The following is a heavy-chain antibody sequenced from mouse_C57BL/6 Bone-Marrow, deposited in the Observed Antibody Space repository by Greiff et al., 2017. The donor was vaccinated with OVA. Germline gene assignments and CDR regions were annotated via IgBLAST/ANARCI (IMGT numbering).Heavy chain of an antibody. CDR2: IDPSDSDT. V-gene: IGHV1-52*01. D-gene: IGHD1-1*01. Sequence: QVQLQQSGAELVRPGSSVKLSCKASGYTFTSYWMHWVKQRPIQGLEWIGNIDPSDSDTHYNQKFKDKATLTVDKSSSTAYMQLSSLTSEDSAVYYCARSLYYYGSSYRYFDVWGTGTTVTVSS. CDR3: ARSLYYYGSSYRYFDV. J-gene: IGHJ1*03. CDR1: GYTFTSYW.